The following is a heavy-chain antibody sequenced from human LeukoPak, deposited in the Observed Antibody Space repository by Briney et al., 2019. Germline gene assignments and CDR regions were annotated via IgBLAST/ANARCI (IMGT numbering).Heavy chain of an antibody. D-gene: IGHD3-3*02. CDR3: ASGLMSIRFDY. CDR2: IIPILGIA. V-gene: IGHV1-69*04. CDR1: GYTFTSYG. Sequence: GASVKVSCKASGYTFTSYGISWVRQAPGQGLEWMGRIIPILGIANYAQKFQGRVTITADKSTSTAYMELSSLRSEDTAVYYCASGLMSIRFDYWGQGTLVTVSS. J-gene: IGHJ4*02.